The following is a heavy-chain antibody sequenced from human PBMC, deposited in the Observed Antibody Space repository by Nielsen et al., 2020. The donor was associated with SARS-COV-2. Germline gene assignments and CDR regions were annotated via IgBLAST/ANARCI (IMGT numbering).Heavy chain of an antibody. CDR2: IYYSGST. CDR3: ARDLAQFAFDI. V-gene: IGHV4-31*03. Sequence: LRLSCTVSGGSISSGGYYWSWIRQHPGKGLEWIGYIYYSGSTYYNPSLKSRVTISVDTSKNQFSLKLSSVTAADTAVYYCARDLAQFAFDIWGQGTMVTVSS. J-gene: IGHJ3*02. CDR1: GGSISSGGYY.